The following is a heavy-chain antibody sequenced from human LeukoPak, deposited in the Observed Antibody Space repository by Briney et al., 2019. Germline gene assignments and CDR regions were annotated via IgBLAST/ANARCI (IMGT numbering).Heavy chain of an antibody. CDR2: IYTSGGT. D-gene: IGHD6-19*01. Sequence: PSETLSLTCTVSGGSISSYYWSWIRQPAGKGLEWIGRIYTSGGTNYNPSLKSRVTMSVDTSKNQFSLKLSSVTAADTAVYYCARRVPGYSSGWGAFDIWGQGTMVTVSS. V-gene: IGHV4-4*07. CDR3: ARRVPGYSSGWGAFDI. J-gene: IGHJ3*02. CDR1: GGSISSYY.